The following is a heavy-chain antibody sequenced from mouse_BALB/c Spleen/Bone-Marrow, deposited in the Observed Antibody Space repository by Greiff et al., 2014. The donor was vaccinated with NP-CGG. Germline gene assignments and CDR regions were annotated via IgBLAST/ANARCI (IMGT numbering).Heavy chain of an antibody. D-gene: IGHD2-14*01. CDR3: ARDRGVQGYAMDY. CDR1: GFTFGDYY. J-gene: IGHJ4*01. Sequence: VQLKQSGGGLVKPGGSLKLSCAASGFTFGDYYMYWVRQTPEKRLEWVATISDGGSYTYYPDSVKGRFTTSRDIAKNNPYLQMSSLKSEDTAMYYCARDRGVQGYAMDYWGQGTSVTVSS. V-gene: IGHV5-4*02. CDR2: ISDGGSYT.